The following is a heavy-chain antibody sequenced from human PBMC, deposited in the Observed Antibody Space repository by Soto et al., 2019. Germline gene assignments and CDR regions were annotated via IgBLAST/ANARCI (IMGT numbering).Heavy chain of an antibody. V-gene: IGHV1-69*02. CDR1: GGTFSSYT. D-gene: IGHD3-22*01. Sequence: ASVKASCKASGGTFSSYTISWVRQAPGQGLEWMGRIIPILGIANYAQKFQGRVTITADKSTSTAYMELSSLRSEDTAVYYCAGDYDSSGYYYHDAFDIWGQGTMVTVSS. J-gene: IGHJ3*02. CDR3: AGDYDSSGYYYHDAFDI. CDR2: IIPILGIA.